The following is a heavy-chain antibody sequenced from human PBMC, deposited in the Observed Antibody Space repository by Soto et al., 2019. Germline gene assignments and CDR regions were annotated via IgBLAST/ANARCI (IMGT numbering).Heavy chain of an antibody. J-gene: IGHJ6*02. V-gene: IGHV4-59*01. D-gene: IGHD6-6*01. CDR2: IYYSGST. Sequence: SETLSLTCTVSGGSISSYYWSWIRQPPGKGLEWIGYIYYSGSTNYNPSLKSRVTISVDTSKNQFSLKLSSVTAADTAVYYCARVFPLPSSPRNYYYGMDVWGQGTTVTVSS. CDR1: GGSISSYY. CDR3: ARVFPLPSSPRNYYYGMDV.